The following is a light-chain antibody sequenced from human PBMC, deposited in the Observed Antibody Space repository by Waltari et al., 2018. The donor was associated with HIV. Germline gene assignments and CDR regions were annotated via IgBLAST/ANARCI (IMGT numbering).Light chain of an antibody. V-gene: IGKV1-8*01. CDR2: TTS. CDR1: QGITTS. CDR3: HQYHDFPFT. J-gene: IGKJ3*01. Sequence: ALRMTPSPSSLSAFVGDRVDITCRASQGITTSLAWYQQQPGGAPRLLIHTTSTLESGFPSRFSGSGSGTEFTLTISCLQSEDVATYYCHQYHDFPFTFGPGTKVDIK.